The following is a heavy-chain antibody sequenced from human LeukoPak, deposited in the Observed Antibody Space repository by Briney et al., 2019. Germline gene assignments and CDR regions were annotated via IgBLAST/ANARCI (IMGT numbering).Heavy chain of an antibody. D-gene: IGHD3-3*01. V-gene: IGHV4-30-4*08. CDR1: GGSISSGDYY. CDR2: IYYSGST. J-gene: IGHJ6*03. Sequence: SETLSLTCTVSGGSISSGDYYWSWIRQPPGKGLEWIGYIYYSGSTYYNPSLKSRVTISVDTTKNQFSLKLSSVTAADTDVYYCARDWSGYLPDYYYYMDVWGKGTTVTVSS. CDR3: ARDWSGYLPDYYYYMDV.